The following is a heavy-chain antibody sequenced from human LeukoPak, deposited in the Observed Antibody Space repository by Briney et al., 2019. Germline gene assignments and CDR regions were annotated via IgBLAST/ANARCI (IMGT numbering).Heavy chain of an antibody. V-gene: IGHV3-48*01. CDR1: GFTFSTYN. CDR2: ISTSGTTM. CDR3: ASSPPRGGRP. D-gene: IGHD3-16*01. Sequence: PGGSLRLSCAASGFTFSTYNMNWVRQAPGKGPEWVSSISTSGTTMYYADSVKGRFTISRDNANSSLYLQMNSLRAEDTAVYYCASSPPRGGRPWGQGTLVSVSS. J-gene: IGHJ5*02.